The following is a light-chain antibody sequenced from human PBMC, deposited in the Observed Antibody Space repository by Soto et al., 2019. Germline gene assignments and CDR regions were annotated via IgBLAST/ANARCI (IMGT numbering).Light chain of an antibody. CDR1: QSVSNS. V-gene: IGKV3-11*01. J-gene: IGKJ4*01. Sequence: PGERTTLSYRASQSVSNSLGWFAXEPGQXPGIPIDDATXXGTGIQAXSSGSGSGPALTLNISSLEPEDFGVYYCRQPYSWPIPFGGGTKVDIK. CDR3: RQPYSWPIP. CDR2: DAT.